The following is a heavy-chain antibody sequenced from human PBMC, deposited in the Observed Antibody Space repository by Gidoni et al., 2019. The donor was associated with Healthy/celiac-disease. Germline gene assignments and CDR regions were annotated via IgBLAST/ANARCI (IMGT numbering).Heavy chain of an antibody. V-gene: IGHV3-21*01. J-gene: IGHJ4*02. D-gene: IGHD2-2*02. Sequence: SSSYIYYADSVKGRFTISRDNAKNSLYLQMNSLRAEDTAVYYCARDWYCSSTSCYSFDYWGQGTLVTVSS. CDR2: SSSYI. CDR3: ARDWYCSSTSCYSFDY.